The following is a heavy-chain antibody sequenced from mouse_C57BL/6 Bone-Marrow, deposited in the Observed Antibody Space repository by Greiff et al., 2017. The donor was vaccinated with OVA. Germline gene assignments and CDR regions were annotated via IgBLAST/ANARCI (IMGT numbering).Heavy chain of an antibody. CDR2: IDPSDSYT. Sequence: VQLQQPGAELVRPGTSVKLSCKASGYTFTSYWMNWVKQRPGQGLEWIGVIDPSDSYTNYNQKFKGKATLTVDTSSSTAYMQLSSLTSEDSAVYYCVRSNYAYWGQGTLVTVSA. D-gene: IGHD2-5*01. CDR1: GYTFTSYW. J-gene: IGHJ3*01. CDR3: VRSNYAY. V-gene: IGHV1-59*01.